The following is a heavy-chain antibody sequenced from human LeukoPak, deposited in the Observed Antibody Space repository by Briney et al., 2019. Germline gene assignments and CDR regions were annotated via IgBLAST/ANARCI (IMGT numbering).Heavy chain of an antibody. Sequence: GGSLRLSCAASGFTFSRNSVNWVRQAPGKRLEWVASISTSSSYIYYLDSVKGRFTISRDNARKSLFLHMNRLRAEDTGVYYCARGVGGVAGSDGFDVWGQGTRVTVSP. J-gene: IGHJ3*01. CDR1: GFTFSRNS. V-gene: IGHV3-21*01. CDR3: ARGVGGVAGSDGFDV. D-gene: IGHD6-19*01. CDR2: ISTSSSYI.